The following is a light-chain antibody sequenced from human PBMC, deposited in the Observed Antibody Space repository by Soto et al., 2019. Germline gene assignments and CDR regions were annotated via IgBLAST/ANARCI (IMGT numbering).Light chain of an antibody. CDR2: DAS. Sequence: IQLTQSPSSLSASVGDRVTITCRASQGISSALAWYQQKPGSPPNLLIYDASTLETGVPLRFSGSGSGTDFTLTISSQQPEDLATYYCQLLDTYPPMYIFGQGTKLEIK. V-gene: IGKV1-13*02. CDR1: QGISSA. J-gene: IGKJ2*01. CDR3: QLLDTYPPMYI.